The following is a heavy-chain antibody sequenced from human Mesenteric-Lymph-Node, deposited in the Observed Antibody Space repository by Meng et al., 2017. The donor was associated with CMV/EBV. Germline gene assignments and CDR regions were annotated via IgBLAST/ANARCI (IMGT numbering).Heavy chain of an antibody. V-gene: IGHV3-9*01. CDR2: ISWNSGSI. CDR3: ARGGLSSYYYYGMDV. D-gene: IGHD3-16*02. CDR1: GFTFDDYA. J-gene: IGHJ6*02. Sequence: SLKISCAASGFTFDDYAMHWVRQAPGKGLEWVSGISWNSGSIGYADSVKGRFTISRDNAKNSLYLQMNSLRAEDTALYYCARGGLSSYYYYGMDVWGQGTTVTVSS.